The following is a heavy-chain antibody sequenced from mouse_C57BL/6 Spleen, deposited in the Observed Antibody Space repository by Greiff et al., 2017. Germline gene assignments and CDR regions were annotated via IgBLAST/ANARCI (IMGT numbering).Heavy chain of an antibody. CDR1: GFNIKNTY. CDR2: IDPANGNT. V-gene: IGHV14-3*01. CDR3: ARGYDGGGEYYDAMDY. Sequence: VQLQQSVAELVRPGASVKLSCTASGFNIKNTYMHWVKQRPEQGLEWIGRIDPANGNTKYAPKFQGKATITADTSSNTAYLQLSSLTSEDTAIYYWARGYDGGGEYYDAMDYWGQGTSVTVSS. D-gene: IGHD2-2*01. J-gene: IGHJ4*01.